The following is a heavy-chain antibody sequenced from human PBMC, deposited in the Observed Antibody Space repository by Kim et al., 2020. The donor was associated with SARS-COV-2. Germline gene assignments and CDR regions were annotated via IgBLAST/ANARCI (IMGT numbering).Heavy chain of an antibody. J-gene: IGHJ5*02. CDR2: ISYSRIT. CDR3: ARGVGRAAVGA. CDR1: GGSLSTSGYY. V-gene: IGHV4-39*01. Sequence: SETLSLTCTVSGGSLSTSGYYWGWIRQPPGKGLERIGSISYSRITRYNPSLKSRVIVSVDTPTNQFSLKVISVTAADTAGYLCARGVGRAAVGAWGQGTL. D-gene: IGHD6-25*01.